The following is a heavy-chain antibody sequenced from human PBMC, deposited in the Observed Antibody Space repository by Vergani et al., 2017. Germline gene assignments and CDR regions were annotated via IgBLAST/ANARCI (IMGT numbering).Heavy chain of an antibody. CDR1: GFTFSSYG. V-gene: IGHV3-30*18. J-gene: IGHJ4*02. D-gene: IGHD2-8*01. CDR3: AKDGTRGY. Sequence: QVQLVESGGGVVQPGRSLRLSCAASGFTFSSYGMHWVRQAPGKGLGWVAVISYDGSNKYYADSVKGRFTISRDNSKNTLYLQMNSLRAEDTAVYYCAKDGTRGYWGQGTLVTVSS. CDR2: ISYDGSNK.